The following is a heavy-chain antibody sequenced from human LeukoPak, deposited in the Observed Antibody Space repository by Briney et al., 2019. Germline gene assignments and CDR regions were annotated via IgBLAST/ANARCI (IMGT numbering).Heavy chain of an antibody. J-gene: IGHJ4*02. V-gene: IGHV1-8*01. CDR1: GYTFTSYD. D-gene: IGHD3-16*01. Sequence: GASVKVSCKASGYTFTSYDINWVRQATGQGLEWMGWMNPSSGNTGYAQKFQGRVTMTRDTSISTAYMELSSLRSEDTAVYYCARRPYVWGSYAMGYWGQGTLVTVSS. CDR3: ARRPYVWGSYAMGY. CDR2: MNPSSGNT.